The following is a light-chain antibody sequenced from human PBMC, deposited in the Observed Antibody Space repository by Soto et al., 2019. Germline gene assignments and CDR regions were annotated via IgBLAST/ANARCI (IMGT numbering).Light chain of an antibody. V-gene: IGKV4-1*01. Sequence: DIVMTQSPDSLAVSLGERATINCKSSQSVLYSSNNKNYLAWYQQRPGPPPKLLIYWASTRESGVPDRFSGSGSETDFTLTISSLQAEDVAVYYCQQYFNTPFTFGPGTKVDIK. J-gene: IGKJ3*01. CDR2: WAS. CDR3: QQYFNTPFT. CDR1: QSVLYSSNNKNY.